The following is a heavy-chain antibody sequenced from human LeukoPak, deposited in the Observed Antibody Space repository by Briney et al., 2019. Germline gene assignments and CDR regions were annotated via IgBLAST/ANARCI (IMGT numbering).Heavy chain of an antibody. D-gene: IGHD3-9*01. Sequence: ASVKVSCKASGYTFTSYGISWVRQAPGQGLEWMGWISAYNGNTNYAQKLQGRVTMTTDTSTSTAYMELRSLRSDDTAVYYCAREGRYFDWLLSPYGMDVWGQGTTVTVSS. V-gene: IGHV1-18*01. CDR1: GYTFTSYG. CDR3: AREGRYFDWLLSPYGMDV. CDR2: ISAYNGNT. J-gene: IGHJ6*02.